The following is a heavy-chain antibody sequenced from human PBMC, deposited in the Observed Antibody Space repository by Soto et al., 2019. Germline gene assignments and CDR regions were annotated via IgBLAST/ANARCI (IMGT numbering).Heavy chain of an antibody. Sequence: QVQLVQSGAEVKKPGASVKVSCKASGYTFTSYDINWVRQATGQGLEWMGWMNPNSGNTGYAQKFQGRVTMTRNTSISTAYMELSSLRSEDTAVYYCARDGYVGFGELSWQFDPWGQGTLVTVSS. V-gene: IGHV1-8*01. CDR1: GYTFTSYD. J-gene: IGHJ5*02. CDR2: MNPNSGNT. D-gene: IGHD3-10*01. CDR3: ARDGYVGFGELSWQFDP.